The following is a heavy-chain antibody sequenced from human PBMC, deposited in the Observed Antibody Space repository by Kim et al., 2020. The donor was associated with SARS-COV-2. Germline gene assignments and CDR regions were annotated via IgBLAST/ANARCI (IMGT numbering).Heavy chain of an antibody. D-gene: IGHD1-26*01. V-gene: IGHV4-4*02. J-gene: IGHJ4*02. CDR3: ARSGSYLGGLDY. Sequence: YHPSLKSRVTISVDKSKNQFSLKLSAVTAADTAVYYCARSGSYLGGLDYWGQGTLVTVSS.